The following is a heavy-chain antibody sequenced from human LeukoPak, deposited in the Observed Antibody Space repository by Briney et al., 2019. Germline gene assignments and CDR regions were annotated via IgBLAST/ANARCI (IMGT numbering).Heavy chain of an antibody. CDR2: ISPDGSEK. J-gene: IGHJ4*02. CDR1: VFTFTTYW. D-gene: IGHD6-13*01. Sequence: GGSLRLSCAASVFTFTTYWMSWVRQAPGKGLEWVAKISPDGSEKYYVDSVKGRFTISRDNAKNSLDLQMSSLRADDTAVYYCARGGSSRFDQWGQGTLVTVSS. CDR3: ARGGSSRFDQ. V-gene: IGHV3-7*04.